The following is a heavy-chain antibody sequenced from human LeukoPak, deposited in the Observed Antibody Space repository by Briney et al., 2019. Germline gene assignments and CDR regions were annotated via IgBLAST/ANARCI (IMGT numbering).Heavy chain of an antibody. CDR2: INPSGGST. V-gene: IGHV1-46*01. CDR3: ARVSLGNEPGSPQNYYYYGMDV. Sequence: GASVKVSCKASGYTFTSYYMHWVQQAPGQGLEWMGIINPSGGSTSYAQKFQGRVTITADESTSTAYMELSSLRSEDTAVYYCARVSLGNEPGSPQNYYYYGMDVWGQGTTVTVSS. CDR1: GYTFTSYY. J-gene: IGHJ6*02.